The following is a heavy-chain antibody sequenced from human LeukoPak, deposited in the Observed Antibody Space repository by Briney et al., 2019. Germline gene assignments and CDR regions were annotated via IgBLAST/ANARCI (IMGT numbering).Heavy chain of an antibody. CDR1: GGSISNYY. D-gene: IGHD1-26*01. CDR3: ARVVAATSADY. CDR2: IHHSGST. V-gene: IGHV4-38-2*02. Sequence: SETLSLTCTVSGGSISNYYWGWIRQPPGKGLEWIASIHHSGSTYYNPSLKSRVTLSVDTSKNQFSLQLSSVTAADTAVYYCARVVAATSADYWGQGTLVTVSS. J-gene: IGHJ4*02.